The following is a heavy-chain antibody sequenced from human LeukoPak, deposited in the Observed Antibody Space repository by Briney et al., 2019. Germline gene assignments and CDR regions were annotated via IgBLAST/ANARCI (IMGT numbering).Heavy chain of an antibody. CDR3: ARERYSSSHDYFDY. Sequence: AGGSLRLSCAASGFTFSSYSMNWVRQAPGKGLEWVSSISSSGTYIYYADSVRGRFTISRDNAKNSLYLQMSSLRAEDTAVYYCARERYSSSHDYFDYWGQGTLVTVSS. CDR1: GFTFSSYS. CDR2: ISSSGTYI. J-gene: IGHJ4*02. V-gene: IGHV3-21*01. D-gene: IGHD6-13*01.